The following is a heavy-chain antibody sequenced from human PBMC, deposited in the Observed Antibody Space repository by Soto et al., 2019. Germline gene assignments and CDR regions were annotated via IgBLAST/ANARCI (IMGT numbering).Heavy chain of an antibody. CDR1: EYTFSDAW. CDR2: INRKIDVETT. CDR3: TADHWS. Sequence: PGWSLRLSCVVFEYTFSDAWMSWVRQAPGKGLEWVARINRKIDVETTDYAAPVEGRFTIARDDSKNTLYLQMSSLKIEDTAVYFCTADHWSWGQGTLVTGSS. D-gene: IGHD3-3*01. V-gene: IGHV3-15*01. J-gene: IGHJ4*02.